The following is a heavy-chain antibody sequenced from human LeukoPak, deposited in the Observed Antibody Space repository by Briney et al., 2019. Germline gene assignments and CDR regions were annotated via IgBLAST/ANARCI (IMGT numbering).Heavy chain of an antibody. CDR3: SRGRRSPDS. CDR1: GFTFGDYA. D-gene: IGHD5-24*01. Sequence: GGSLRLSCTTSGFTFGDYAMSWFRQAPGKGLEWVGFIRSKAYGGTTEYAASLKGRITISRDDSKTIAYLQMSSLKTEDTAVYYCSRGRRSPDSWGQGALVTVSS. V-gene: IGHV3-49*03. J-gene: IGHJ5*01. CDR2: IRSKAYGGTT.